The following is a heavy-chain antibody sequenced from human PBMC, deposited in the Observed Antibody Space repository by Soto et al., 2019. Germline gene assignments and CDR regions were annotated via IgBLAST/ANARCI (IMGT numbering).Heavy chain of an antibody. D-gene: IGHD3-22*01. CDR3: ATSGQYYYDSSGYRSAFDI. Sequence: GESLKISCKGSGYSFTSYWISWVRQMPGKGLEWMGRIDPSDSYTNYSPSFQGHVTISADKSISTAYLQWSSLKASDIAMYYCATSGQYYYDSSGYRSAFDIWGQGTMVTVSS. V-gene: IGHV5-10-1*01. J-gene: IGHJ3*02. CDR2: IDPSDSYT. CDR1: GYSFTSYW.